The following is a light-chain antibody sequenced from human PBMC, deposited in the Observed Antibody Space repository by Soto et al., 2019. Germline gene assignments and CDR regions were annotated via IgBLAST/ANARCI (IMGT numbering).Light chain of an antibody. V-gene: IGKV3-15*01. CDR1: QSVSSN. CDR2: GAS. J-gene: IGKJ5*01. CDR3: QQYNNWPPPIT. Sequence: IVLTQSPGTLSLSPGERATLSCRASQSVSSNFLAWYQQKPGQAPRLLIYGASSRATGIPARFSGSGSGTELTLTISSLQSEDFAVYYCQQYNNWPPPITFGQGTRLEIK.